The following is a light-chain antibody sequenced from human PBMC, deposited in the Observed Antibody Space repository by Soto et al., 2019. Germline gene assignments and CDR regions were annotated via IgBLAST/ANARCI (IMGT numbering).Light chain of an antibody. J-gene: IGLJ1*01. V-gene: IGLV2-14*01. CDR1: SSNVGDSDY. Sequence: QSALTQPASVSGSPGQSITISCTGTSSNVGDSDYVSWYQQHPGKAPKLMIYEVRNRPSGVSNRFSGSKSGNRASLTISGLQAEDEADYYCQSYDSSLSALYVFGTGTKVTVL. CDR3: QSYDSSLSALYV. CDR2: EVR.